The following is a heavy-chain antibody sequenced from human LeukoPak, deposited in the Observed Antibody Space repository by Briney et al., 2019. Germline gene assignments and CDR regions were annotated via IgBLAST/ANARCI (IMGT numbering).Heavy chain of an antibody. CDR1: GFTFGDYA. CDR3: AKGYGAGFGSGTTNYYYYGMDV. V-gene: IGHV3-23*01. Sequence: GGSLRLSCTTSGFTFGDYALSWFRQAPGKGLEWVSAISGSGGSTYYADSVKGRFTISRDNSKNTLYLQMNSLRAEDTAVYYCAKGYGAGFGSGTTNYYYYGMDVWGQGTTVTVSS. CDR2: ISGSGGST. D-gene: IGHD3-10*01. J-gene: IGHJ6*02.